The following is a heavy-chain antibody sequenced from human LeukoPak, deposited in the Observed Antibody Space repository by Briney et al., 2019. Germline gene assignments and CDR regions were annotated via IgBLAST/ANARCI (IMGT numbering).Heavy chain of an antibody. CDR2: ISWNSGSI. Sequence: PGGSLRLSCAASGFTFSNAWMSWVRQAPGKGLEWVSGISWNSGSIGYADSVKGRFTISRDNAKNSLYLQMNSLRAEDTAVYYCARDSGNYLDAFDIWGQGTMVTVSS. CDR3: ARDSGNYLDAFDI. V-gene: IGHV3-48*04. CDR1: GFTFSNAW. J-gene: IGHJ3*02. D-gene: IGHD1-7*01.